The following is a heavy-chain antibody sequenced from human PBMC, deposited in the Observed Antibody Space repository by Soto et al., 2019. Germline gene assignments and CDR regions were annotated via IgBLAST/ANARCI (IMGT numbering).Heavy chain of an antibody. CDR3: AKATRRQWLELLDN. D-gene: IGHD6-19*01. CDR2: FSGASSRT. Sequence: GGSLRLSCAASGFNFSTYAMSWIRQAPGQGLEWIATFSGASSRTFYSDPVKGRFIISRDNSKSTLTLQMNSLRAEDTDIYSCAKATRRQWLELLDNWGQGTRVTVSS. V-gene: IGHV3-23*01. CDR1: GFNFSTYA. J-gene: IGHJ4*02.